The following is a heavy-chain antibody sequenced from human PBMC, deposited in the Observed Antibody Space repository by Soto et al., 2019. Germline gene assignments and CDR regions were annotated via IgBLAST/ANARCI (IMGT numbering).Heavy chain of an antibody. CDR3: AREFGVRDTTTWSNYFPS. Sequence: SVKVSCKASGGTFSSYAISWVRQAPGQGLEWMGGIIPIFGTANYAQKFQGRVTITADESTSTAYMELSSLRSEDTAVYYCAREFGVRDTTTWSNYFPSWPEAPLVSV. J-gene: IGHJ4*02. D-gene: IGHD3-10*01. CDR1: GGTFSSYA. V-gene: IGHV1-69*13. CDR2: IIPIFGTA.